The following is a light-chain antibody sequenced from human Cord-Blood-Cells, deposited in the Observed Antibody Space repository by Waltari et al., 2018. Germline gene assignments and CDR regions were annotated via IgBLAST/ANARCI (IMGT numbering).Light chain of an antibody. Sequence: AIRMTQSPSSFSASTGDRVTITCRAVQGISSYLAWYQQKPGKAPKRLIYAASTLQSVVPSMFSGSGSGTAFTLTISSLGPEDFAVYYCQQRSNWLTFGGGTKVEIK. CDR3: QQRSNWLT. CDR2: AAS. V-gene: IGKV1-8*01. CDR1: QGISSY. J-gene: IGKJ4*01.